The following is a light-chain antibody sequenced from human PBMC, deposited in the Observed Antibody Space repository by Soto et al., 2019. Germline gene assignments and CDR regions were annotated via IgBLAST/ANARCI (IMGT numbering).Light chain of an antibody. CDR3: SSFTSINTWV. V-gene: IGLV2-14*01. J-gene: IGLJ3*02. CDR1: SSDVGGYNY. CDR2: EVS. Sequence: QSALTQPASVSGSPGQSITISCTGTSSDVGGYNYVSWYQQHPGKAPKLMIYEVSNRPSGVCNRFSGSKSGNTASLTISGLQAEDEADYYCSSFTSINTWVFGGGTQLTVL.